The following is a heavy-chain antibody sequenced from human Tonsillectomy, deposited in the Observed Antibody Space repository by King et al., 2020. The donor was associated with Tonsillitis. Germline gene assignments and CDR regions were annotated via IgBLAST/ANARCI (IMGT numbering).Heavy chain of an antibody. CDR1: GFTFSSYS. J-gene: IGHJ4*02. Sequence: VQLVESGGGLVKPGGSLRLSCAASGFTFSSYSMNWVRQAPGKGLEWVSSISSSSSYIYYEDSVKGRFTISRDNAKKSLYLQMNSLRAEDTAVYYCSRGYYYVSSGYYPDYDYWGQGTLVTVSS. CDR3: SRGYYYVSSGYYPDYDY. V-gene: IGHV3-21*01. D-gene: IGHD3-22*01. CDR2: ISSSSSYI.